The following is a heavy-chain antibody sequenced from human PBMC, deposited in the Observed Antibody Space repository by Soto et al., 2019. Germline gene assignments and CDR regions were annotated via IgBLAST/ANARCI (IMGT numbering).Heavy chain of an antibody. CDR2: IRTSDGST. V-gene: IGHV3-23*01. CDR3: AKPVPVGPGYYYGMDV. J-gene: IGHJ6*04. CDR1: GFSFSNYA. D-gene: IGHD3-10*01. Sequence: EVPLLASGGGLVQPGGSLRLSCAASGFSFSNYAMSWVRQATGKGLQWVSAIRTSDGSTFYADSVKGRFTISRDNSKNTLYLQMTSLRAEDTALYYCAKPVPVGPGYYYGMDVWGKGTTVTVSS.